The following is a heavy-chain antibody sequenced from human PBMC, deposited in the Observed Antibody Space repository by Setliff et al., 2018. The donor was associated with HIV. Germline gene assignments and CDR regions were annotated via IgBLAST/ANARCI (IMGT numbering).Heavy chain of an antibody. CDR3: AKKGGDQWLFGGYAFDI. V-gene: IGHV5-51*01. CDR1: GYSFTTYW. J-gene: IGHJ3*02. Sequence: GESLKISCKTSGYSFTTYWIGWVRQMPGKGLEWMAILYPGDSDTRYSPSFQSQVTVSADKSIGTAYLQWNSLKASDTAIYYCAKKGGDQWLFGGYAFDIWGQGTMVTVSS. CDR2: LYPGDSDT. D-gene: IGHD3-22*01.